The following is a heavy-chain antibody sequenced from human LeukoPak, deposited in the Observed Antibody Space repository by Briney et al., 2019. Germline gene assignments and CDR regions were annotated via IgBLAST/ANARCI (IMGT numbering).Heavy chain of an antibody. D-gene: IGHD4-17*01. V-gene: IGHV3-9*01. CDR1: GLILNDHA. CDR3: AKDIWEYGDQTLHGMDV. Sequence: GGSLRLSCVGSGLILNDHAMHWVRQVPGKGLEWVSGIGWDSGRIGYADSVKGRFTTSRDNAKNSLYLQMNSLRAEDTAVYYCAKDIWEYGDQTLHGMDVWGQGTTVTVSS. CDR2: IGWDSGRI. J-gene: IGHJ6*02.